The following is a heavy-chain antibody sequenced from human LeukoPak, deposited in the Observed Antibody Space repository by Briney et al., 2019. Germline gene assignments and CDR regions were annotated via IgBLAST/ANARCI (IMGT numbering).Heavy chain of an antibody. D-gene: IGHD3-22*01. CDR3: ATTNDGGGYQWGDSFDY. Sequence: SVKVSCKASGGTSNSHAISWVRQAPGQGLEWMGRIISNLGTTNRAQKFQDRVTLTADKSTNTAYMELTSLTSDDTAIYYCATTNDGGGYQWGDSFDYWGQGTLVTVSS. J-gene: IGHJ4*02. CDR1: GGTSNSHA. CDR2: IISNLGTT. V-gene: IGHV1-69*04.